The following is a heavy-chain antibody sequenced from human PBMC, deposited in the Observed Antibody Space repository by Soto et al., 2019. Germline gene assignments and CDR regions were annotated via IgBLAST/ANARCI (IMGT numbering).Heavy chain of an antibody. CDR2: FRATGENT. CDR1: GFFFSSYT. CDR3: AKARDQQWVRLPFDY. V-gene: IGHV3-23*01. Sequence: EVQLLESGGGLVQPGGSLRLSCVGSGFFFSSYTMTWVRQAPGKGLEGVSSFRATGENTYYADSVRGRFTISRDNSKNTLFLQMNSLTAEDTAMYYCAKARDQQWVRLPFDYWGQGVLVSVSS. J-gene: IGHJ4*02. D-gene: IGHD6-19*01.